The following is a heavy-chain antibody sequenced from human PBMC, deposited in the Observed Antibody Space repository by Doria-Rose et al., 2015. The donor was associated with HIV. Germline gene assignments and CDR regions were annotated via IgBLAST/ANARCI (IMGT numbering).Heavy chain of an antibody. Sequence: VKPSETLSLTCSVSGASVSSRGYYWNWIRQVPGKGLESLGRTYYTGTSDYSPSLKSRLNMAVDTSKNQFSLKLSFVTVADTAVYYCARMGSYRELDYWGQGALVIVS. CDR1: GASVSSRGYY. J-gene: IGHJ4*02. D-gene: IGHD3-3*01. V-gene: IGHV4-31*03. CDR2: TYYTGTS. CDR3: ARMGSYRELDY.